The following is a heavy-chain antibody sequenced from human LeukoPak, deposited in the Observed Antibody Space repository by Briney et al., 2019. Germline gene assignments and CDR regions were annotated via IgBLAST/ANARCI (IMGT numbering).Heavy chain of an antibody. J-gene: IGHJ4*02. V-gene: IGHV3-11*01. CDR1: GFTFSDYY. CDR3: ATVVATIRYFDY. CDR2: ISSSGSTI. D-gene: IGHD5-12*01. Sequence: GGSLRLSCAASGFTFSDYYMSWIRQAPGKGLEWVSYISSSGSTIYYADSVKGRFTISRDNAKNSLYLQMNSLRAEDTAVYYCATVVATIRYFDYWGQGTLVTVSS.